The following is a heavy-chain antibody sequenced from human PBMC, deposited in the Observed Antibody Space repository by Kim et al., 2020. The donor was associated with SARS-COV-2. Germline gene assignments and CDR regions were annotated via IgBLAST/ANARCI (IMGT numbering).Heavy chain of an antibody. Sequence: SETLSLTCSVSSGSISSSGYYWGWIRQPPWKGLEWIGSLYYSGSTHYNPSLKGRVTISAHTSKNQFSLRLSSVSAADTAVYYCAITTWYSSCWFPKQVDSWGQGTLVTVSS. CDR3: AITTWYSSCWFPKQVDS. J-gene: IGHJ4*02. CDR1: SGSISSSGYY. D-gene: IGHD6-19*01. V-gene: IGHV4-39*01. CDR2: LYYSGST.